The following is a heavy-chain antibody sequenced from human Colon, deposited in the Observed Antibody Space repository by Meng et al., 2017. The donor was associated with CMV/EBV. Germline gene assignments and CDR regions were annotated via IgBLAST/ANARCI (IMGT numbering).Heavy chain of an antibody. Sequence: QVQLQVSGPGLVKLSQALSLTFTVSGGSISSYCFSWIRQAPEKGLEWIGYTCYNGDSNYNPPLKSRVTISVDTSKNQFSLKLSSVTAADTAMYYCALRGSAAGTFQHWGQGTLVTVSS. CDR2: TCYNGDS. D-gene: IGHD6-13*01. V-gene: IGHV4-59*01. J-gene: IGHJ1*01. CDR3: ALRGSAAGTFQH. CDR1: GGSISSYC.